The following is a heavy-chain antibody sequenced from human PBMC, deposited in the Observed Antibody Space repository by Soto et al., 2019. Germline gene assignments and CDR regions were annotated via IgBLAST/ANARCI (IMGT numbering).Heavy chain of an antibody. J-gene: IGHJ6*02. V-gene: IGHV1-3*05. Sequence: QVQLVQSGAEEKQPGASVRVSCKASGYAFSSYAMHWVRQAPGQRLEWMGWINIGSGNTEYSQNFQDRITITRDTTASTVYMALSSLRSQDTAMYYCARDGGDCGYRRPCYYYTGMDVWGQGTTVTVSS. D-gene: IGHD2-21*02. CDR3: ARDGGDCGYRRPCYYYTGMDV. CDR1: GYAFSSYA. CDR2: INIGSGNT.